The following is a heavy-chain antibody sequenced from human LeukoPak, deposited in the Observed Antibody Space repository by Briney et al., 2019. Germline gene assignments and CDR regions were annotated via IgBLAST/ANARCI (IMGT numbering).Heavy chain of an antibody. J-gene: IGHJ6*02. CDR2: IYHSGST. CDR3: ARGNPRRFWSGYFFPLNYYYGMDV. CDR1: GGSISSGGYS. D-gene: IGHD3-3*01. V-gene: IGHV4-30-2*01. Sequence: KPSQTLSLTCAVSGGSISSGGYSWSWIRQPPGKGLEWIGYIYHSGSTYYNPSLKSRVTISVDTSKNQFSLKLSSVTAADTAVYYCARGNPRRFWSGYFFPLNYYYGMDVWGQGTTVTVSS.